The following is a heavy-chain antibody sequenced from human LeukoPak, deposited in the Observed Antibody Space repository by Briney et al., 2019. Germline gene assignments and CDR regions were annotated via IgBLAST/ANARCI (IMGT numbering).Heavy chain of an antibody. D-gene: IGHD3-16*01. CDR3: AKDPHTTIITGPDY. V-gene: IGHV3-23*01. J-gene: IGHJ4*02. Sequence: PGGSLRLSCAASGFTFSSYAMSWVRQAPGKGLEWVSGISGSGGSTYYADFVKGRLTISRDNSKNTLYLQMNSLRAEDTAVYYCAKDPHTTIITGPDYWGQGTLVTVSS. CDR1: GFTFSSYA. CDR2: ISGSGGST.